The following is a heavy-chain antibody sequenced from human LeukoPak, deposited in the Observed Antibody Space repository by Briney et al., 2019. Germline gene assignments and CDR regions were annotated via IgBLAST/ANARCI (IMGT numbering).Heavy chain of an antibody. CDR3: AKMTIGAYYYYYYGMDV. J-gene: IGHJ6*02. Sequence: GSLRLSCAASGFTFSGYAMSWVRHAPGKGLDWVSAISGSGGSTYYADSVKGRFTISRDNSKNTLYLQMNSLRAEDTAVYYCAKMTIGAYYYYYYGMDVWGQGTTVTVSS. V-gene: IGHV3-23*01. CDR2: ISGSGGST. D-gene: IGHD3-16*01. CDR1: GFTFSGYA.